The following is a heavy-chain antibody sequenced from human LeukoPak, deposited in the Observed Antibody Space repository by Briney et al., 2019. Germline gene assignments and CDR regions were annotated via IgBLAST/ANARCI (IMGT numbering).Heavy chain of an antibody. J-gene: IGHJ4*02. Sequence: GGSLRLSCAASGFTFSSYEMIWVRQPPGKGLGWISYISSSGTTIYYADSVKGRFTISRDNAKNSLYLQMNSLRAEDTAVYYCGLLYTSSWYVGYWGQGTLVTVSS. CDR1: GFTFSSYE. CDR2: ISSSGTTI. CDR3: GLLYTSSWYVGY. V-gene: IGHV3-48*03. D-gene: IGHD6-13*01.